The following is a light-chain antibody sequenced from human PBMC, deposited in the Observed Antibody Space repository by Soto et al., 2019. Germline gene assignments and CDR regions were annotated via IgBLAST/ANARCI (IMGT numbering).Light chain of an antibody. CDR1: SSDVGGYNY. J-gene: IGLJ3*02. Sequence: QSALTQPPSASGSPGQSVTISCTGTSSDVGGYNYVSWYQQHPGKAHKLMIYEVSKRPSGVPDRFSGSKSGNTAALTVSGLQADDEADYYCSSYAGSNLWVFGGGTKLPVL. V-gene: IGLV2-8*01. CDR2: EVS. CDR3: SSYAGSNLWV.